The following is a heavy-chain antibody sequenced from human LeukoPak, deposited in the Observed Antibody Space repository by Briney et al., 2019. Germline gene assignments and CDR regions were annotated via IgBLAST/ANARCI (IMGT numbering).Heavy chain of an antibody. D-gene: IGHD5-12*01. CDR1: GYTFTSYG. J-gene: IGHJ4*02. CDR2: IIPIFGTA. CDR3: ASQQGGYALGEYYFDY. V-gene: IGHV1-69*06. Sequence: SVKVSCKASGYTFTSYGISWVRQAHGQGLEWMGGIIPIFGTANYAQKFQGRVTITADKSTSTAYMELSSLRSEDTAVYYCASQQGGYALGEYYFDYWGQGTLVTVSS.